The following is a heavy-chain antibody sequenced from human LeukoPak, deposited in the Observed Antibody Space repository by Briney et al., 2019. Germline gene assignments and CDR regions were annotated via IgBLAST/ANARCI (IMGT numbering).Heavy chain of an antibody. CDR2: IYHSGST. Sequence: PSGTLSLTCAVSGGSISSNNCWSWVRQPPGKGLEWIGEIYHSGSTNYNPSLKTRVTISVDKSKNQFSLKLSSVTAADTAVYYCARASHDYGDYSHFDYWGQGTLVTVSS. D-gene: IGHD4-17*01. CDR3: ARASHDYGDYSHFDY. J-gene: IGHJ4*02. CDR1: GGSISSNNC. V-gene: IGHV4-4*02.